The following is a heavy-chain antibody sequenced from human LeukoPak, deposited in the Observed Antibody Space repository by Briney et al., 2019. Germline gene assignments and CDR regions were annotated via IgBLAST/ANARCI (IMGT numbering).Heavy chain of an antibody. V-gene: IGHV1-2*02. J-gene: IGHJ5*02. CDR3: AREDSDCSGGSCYSGWFDP. CDR1: GYTFTGYY. CDR2: INPNSGGT. D-gene: IGHD2-15*01. Sequence: GASVKVSCKASGYTFTGYYMHWVRQAPGQGLEWMGWINPNSGGTNYAQKFQGRVTMTRDTSISTAYMELSRLRSDDTAVYYCAREDSDCSGGSCYSGWFDPWGQGTLVTVSS.